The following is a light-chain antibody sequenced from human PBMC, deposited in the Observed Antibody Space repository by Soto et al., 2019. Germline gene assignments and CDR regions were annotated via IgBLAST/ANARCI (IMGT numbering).Light chain of an antibody. J-gene: IGLJ1*01. CDR3: QSYDSSLSGPYV. V-gene: IGLV1-40*01. Sequence: QSVLTQPPSVSGAPGQRVTISCTGSSSNIGAGYDVHWYQQLPGTAPKLLIYGNSNRPSGVPDRFSGSKPGTSASLAITGLQAEDEADYYCQSYDSSLSGPYVFGTGTKVPVL. CDR1: SSNIGAGYD. CDR2: GNS.